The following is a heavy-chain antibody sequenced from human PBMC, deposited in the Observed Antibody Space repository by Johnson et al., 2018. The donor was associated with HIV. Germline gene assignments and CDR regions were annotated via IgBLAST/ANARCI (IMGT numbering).Heavy chain of an antibody. CDR2: INRDGTYK. V-gene: IGHV3-7*01. CDR3: ARAGRFTMIQGAFDI. CDR1: GFTFSSYA. J-gene: IGHJ3*02. D-gene: IGHD3-22*01. Sequence: VQLVESGGGLVQPGGSLRLACAASGFTFSSYAMSWVRQAPGKGLEWVANINRDGTYKYYIDSVKGRFTVSRDNSKNTLYLQMNSLRTEDTAVYYCARAGRFTMIQGAFDIWGQGTMVTVSS.